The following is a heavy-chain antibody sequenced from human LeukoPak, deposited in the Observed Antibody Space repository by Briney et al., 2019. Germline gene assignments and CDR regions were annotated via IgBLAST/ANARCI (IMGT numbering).Heavy chain of an antibody. D-gene: IGHD3-10*01. Sequence: GASVKVSCKASGYTFTGYYMHWVRQAPGQGPEWMGWINPNSGGTNYAQKFQGRVTMTRDTSISTAYMELSRLRSDDTAVYYCASGWFGELHMYYFDYWGQGTLVTVSS. CDR3: ASGWFGELHMYYFDY. J-gene: IGHJ4*02. V-gene: IGHV1-2*02. CDR2: INPNSGGT. CDR1: GYTFTGYY.